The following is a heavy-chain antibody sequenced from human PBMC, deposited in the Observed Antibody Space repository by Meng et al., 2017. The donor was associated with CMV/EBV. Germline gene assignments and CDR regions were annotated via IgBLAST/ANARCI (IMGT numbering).Heavy chain of an antibody. J-gene: IGHJ6*02. Sequence: SETLSLTCTVSGGSISSGDYYWTWMRQPPGKGLEWIGYMYVSGSTYYNPSLRSRVTISVDTSKNQFSLRLRSVTAADTAVYYCAGEGGVVEAAISDYYYYGMDVWGQGTTVTVSS. CDR3: AGEGGVVEAAISDYYYYGMDV. CDR1: GGSISSGDYY. D-gene: IGHD2-2*02. CDR2: MYVSGST. V-gene: IGHV4-30-4*08.